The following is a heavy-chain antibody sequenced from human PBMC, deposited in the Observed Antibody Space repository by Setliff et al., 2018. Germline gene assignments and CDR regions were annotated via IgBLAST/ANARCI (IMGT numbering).Heavy chain of an antibody. CDR1: GYSISSGYY. CDR3: ARAVLVVDAEDY. CDR2: IYHSGSI. J-gene: IGHJ4*02. D-gene: IGHD3-22*01. Sequence: PSETLSLTCTVSGYSISSGYYWGWIRQPPGKGLEWIGSIYHSGSIYYNPSLKSRVTISVDTSKNQFSLKLSSVTAADTAVYYCARAVLVVDAEDYWGQGTLVTVSS. V-gene: IGHV4-38-2*02.